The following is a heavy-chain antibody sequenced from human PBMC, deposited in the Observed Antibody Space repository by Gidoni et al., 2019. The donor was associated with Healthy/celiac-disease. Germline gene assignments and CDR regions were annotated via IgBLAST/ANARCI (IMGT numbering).Heavy chain of an antibody. CDR1: GFTFSSYG. CDR2: ISYDGSNK. J-gene: IGHJ3*02. Sequence: QVQLVESGGGVVQPGRSLRLSCAASGFTFSSYGMHWVRQAPGKGLEWVAVISYDGSNKYYADSVKGRFTISRDNSKNTLYLQMNSLRAEDTAVYYCAKSRPYGPWAFDIWGQGTMVTVSS. V-gene: IGHV3-30*18. CDR3: AKSRPYGPWAFDI. D-gene: IGHD3-10*01.